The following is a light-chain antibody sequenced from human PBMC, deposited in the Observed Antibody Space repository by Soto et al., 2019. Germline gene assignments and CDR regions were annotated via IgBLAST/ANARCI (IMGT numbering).Light chain of an antibody. V-gene: IGKV3-20*01. CDR2: DVS. CDR1: QTLRSGY. J-gene: IGKJ1*01. CDR3: HQYGSSPRE. Sequence: MVLTHSPGTLSLSPWDRATLSCRASQTLRSGYLAWYQHKPGQAPRLLIYDVSSRTPGTPDRFSGSGSGTDFTLTISRLEPEDFAVYYCHQYGSSPREFGQGTKVDIK.